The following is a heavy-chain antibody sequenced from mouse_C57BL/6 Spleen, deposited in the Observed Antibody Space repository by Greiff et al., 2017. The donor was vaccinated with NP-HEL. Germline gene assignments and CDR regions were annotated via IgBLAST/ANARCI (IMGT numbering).Heavy chain of an antibody. CDR3: AHPFITTVVARYFDV. J-gene: IGHJ1*03. Sequence: VQLKESVAELVRPGASVKLSCTASGFNIKNTYMHWVKQRPEQGLEWIGRIDPANGNTKYAPKFQGKATITADTSSNTAYLQLSSLPSEDTAIYYCAHPFITTVVARYFDVWGTGTTVTVSS. V-gene: IGHV14-3*01. CDR2: IDPANGNT. CDR1: GFNIKNTY. D-gene: IGHD1-1*01.